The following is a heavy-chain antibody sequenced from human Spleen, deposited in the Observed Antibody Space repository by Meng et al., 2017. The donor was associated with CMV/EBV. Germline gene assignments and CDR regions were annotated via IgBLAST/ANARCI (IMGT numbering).Heavy chain of an antibody. D-gene: IGHD3-16*01. CDR1: GDSVSCGGCF. CDR2: VSYAGNT. Sequence: SETLSLTCAVSGDSVSCGGCFWTWIRQPPGKGLEWIGYVSYAGNTKYNPSLMSRVTMSLDTTRDQIPLRLNSVIAADTAVYYCARSSGGRMTSYNYFDPWGQGALVTVSS. V-gene: IGHV4-61*08. J-gene: IGHJ5*02. CDR3: ARSSGGRMTSYNYFDP.